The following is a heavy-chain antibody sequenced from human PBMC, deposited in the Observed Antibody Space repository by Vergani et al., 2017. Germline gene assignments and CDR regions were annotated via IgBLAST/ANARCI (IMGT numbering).Heavy chain of an antibody. D-gene: IGHD3-16*01. CDR3: AREVVWGVTPHWFDP. J-gene: IGHJ5*02. V-gene: IGHV3-30*03. CDR1: GFTSSYYG. CDR2: ISYDGTQK. Sequence: QVHLVESGGGVVQPGRSLRLSCVVSGFTSSYYGMHWVRQAPGKGLEWVAVISYDGTQKYYADSVKGRFTISRDNAKNSLYLQMNSLRAEDTAVYYCAREVVWGVTPHWFDPWGQGTLVTVSS.